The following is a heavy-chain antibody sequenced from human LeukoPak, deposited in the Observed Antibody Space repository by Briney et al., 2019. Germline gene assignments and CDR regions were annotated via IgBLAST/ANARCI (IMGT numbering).Heavy chain of an antibody. Sequence: PGGSLRLSCSASGFTFSSHAMHGLRRAPGKGLEYVSAISGNGDTTYYADSVKGRFTISRDNSKNTLYLQMNSLRAEDTAVYHCVQGSGATILPSRLFDYWGQGTLVTVSS. V-gene: IGHV3-64D*09. J-gene: IGHJ4*02. CDR2: ISGNGDTT. CDR1: GFTFSSHA. D-gene: IGHD5-24*01. CDR3: VQGSGATILPSRLFDY.